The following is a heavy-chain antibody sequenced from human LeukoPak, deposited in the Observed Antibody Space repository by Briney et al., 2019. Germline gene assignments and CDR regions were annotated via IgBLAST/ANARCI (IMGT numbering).Heavy chain of an antibody. CDR1: SASIRSDY. CDR3: ARPKTTGGFDS. Sequence: SETLSLTCTVSSASIRSDYLSWIRQSPGKGLEWIGYIYYTVATNYNPSLKSRVTISIDTSKNQFSLKLTSVTAADTAIYYCARPKTTGGFDSWGQGTLVTVSS. CDR2: IYYTVAT. D-gene: IGHD2-8*02. V-gene: IGHV4-59*01. J-gene: IGHJ4*02.